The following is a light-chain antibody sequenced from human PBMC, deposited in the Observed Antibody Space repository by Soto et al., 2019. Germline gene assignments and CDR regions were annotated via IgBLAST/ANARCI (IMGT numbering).Light chain of an antibody. J-gene: IGLJ2*01. Sequence: QSVLTQPASVSGSPGQSITISCTGTSSDVGGYNYVSWYQQHPGKAPKLMIYDVSNRPSGVSNRFSGSKSGNTASLTISGLQAEDGADYYSSSYTSSSTVVFGGGPKLTAL. CDR2: DVS. CDR3: SSYTSSSTVV. CDR1: SSDVGGYNY. V-gene: IGLV2-14*01.